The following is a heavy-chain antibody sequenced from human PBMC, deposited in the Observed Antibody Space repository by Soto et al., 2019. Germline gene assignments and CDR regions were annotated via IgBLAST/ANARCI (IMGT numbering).Heavy chain of an antibody. CDR2: IYPYDSNT. CDR1: GDSCTSYW. CDR3: TRDLDYNGNSESFNI. D-gene: IGHD4-4*01. Sequence: PLESLKISCKDSGDSCTSYWIAWVRQTPGKGLEWMGIIYPYDSNTRYSPSFQGQVTISADKSVSTAYLQWSSLKASDTAMYFCTRDLDYNGNSESFNIRGQGTIVTVSS. J-gene: IGHJ3*02. V-gene: IGHV5-51*01.